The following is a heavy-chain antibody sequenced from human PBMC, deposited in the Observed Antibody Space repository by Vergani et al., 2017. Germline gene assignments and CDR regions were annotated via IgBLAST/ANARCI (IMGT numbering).Heavy chain of an antibody. CDR2: IYTSGST. Sequence: QVHLQESGPGVVKPSGTLSLTCTVSGGSISSGSYYWSWIRQPAGKGLEWIGRIYTSGSTNYNPSLKSRVTISVDTSKNQFSLKLSSVTAADTAVYYCARGGVGYCSGGSCYWWFDPWGQGTLVTVSS. J-gene: IGHJ5*02. CDR1: GGSISSGSYY. D-gene: IGHD2-15*01. CDR3: ARGGVGYCSGGSCYWWFDP. V-gene: IGHV4-61*02.